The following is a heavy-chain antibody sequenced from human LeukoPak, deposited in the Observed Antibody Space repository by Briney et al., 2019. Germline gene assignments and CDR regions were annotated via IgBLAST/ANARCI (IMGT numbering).Heavy chain of an antibody. Sequence: PVGSLRLSCAASGFTFSNAWMSWVRQAPGKGLEWVGRILSKSEGGTADYSSPVKGRFTISKDDSKNTLYLQMDSLKTEDTAIYYCTTESYDRWGQGTLVTVPS. CDR3: TTESYDR. CDR1: GFTFSNAW. CDR2: ILSKSEGGTA. J-gene: IGHJ4*02. D-gene: IGHD3-22*01. V-gene: IGHV3-15*01.